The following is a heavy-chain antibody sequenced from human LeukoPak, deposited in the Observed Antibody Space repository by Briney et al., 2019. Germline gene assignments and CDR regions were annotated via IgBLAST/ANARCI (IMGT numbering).Heavy chain of an antibody. D-gene: IGHD2-8*01. CDR3: AKSARMVMVYALDY. CDR2: ISGSGGST. J-gene: IGHJ4*02. Sequence: GGSLRLSCAASGFTFSSYAMSWVRQAPGKGLEWGSAISGSGGSTYYADSVKGRFTISRDNSKNTLYLQMNSLRAEDTAVYYCAKSARMVMVYALDYWGQGTLVTVSS. V-gene: IGHV3-23*01. CDR1: GFTFSSYA.